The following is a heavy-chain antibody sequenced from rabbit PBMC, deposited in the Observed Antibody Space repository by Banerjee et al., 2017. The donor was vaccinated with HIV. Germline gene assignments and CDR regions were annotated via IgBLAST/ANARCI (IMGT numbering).Heavy chain of an antibody. D-gene: IGHD4-2*01. CDR2: IDPVFGDT. V-gene: IGHV1S7*01. Sequence: SGFDFSSYGVSWVRQAPGKGLEWIGYIDPVFGDTDYASWVNGRFTISSHNAQNTLYLQLNSLTAADTATYFCVRWDAGVIGWNFNFWGQGTLVTVS. CDR1: GFDFSSYG. J-gene: IGHJ3*01. CDR3: VRWDAGVIGWNFNF.